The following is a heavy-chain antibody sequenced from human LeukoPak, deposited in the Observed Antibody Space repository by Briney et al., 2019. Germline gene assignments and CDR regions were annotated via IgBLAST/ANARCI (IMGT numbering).Heavy chain of an antibody. D-gene: IGHD4-17*01. V-gene: IGHV4-34*01. CDR2: INHSGST. J-gene: IGHJ3*02. Sequence: SETLSLTCAVYGGSFSGYYCSWIRQPPGKGLEWIGEINHSGSTNYNPSLKSRVTISVDTSKNQFSLRLSSVTAADTAVYYCATHDDYGDDPQELDAFDIWGQGTMVTVSS. CDR1: GGSFSGYY. CDR3: ATHDDYGDDPQELDAFDI.